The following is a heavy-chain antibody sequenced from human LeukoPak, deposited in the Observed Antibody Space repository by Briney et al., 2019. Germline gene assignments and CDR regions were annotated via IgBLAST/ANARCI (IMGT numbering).Heavy chain of an antibody. D-gene: IGHD6-13*01. CDR1: GYTFTGYY. Sequence: ASVKVSCKASGYTFTGYYMHWVRPAPGQGLEWMGWINPNSGGTNYAQKFQGRVTMTRDTSISTAYMELSRLRSDDTAVYYCARGTSSPWFSSSFDYWGQGTLVTVSS. J-gene: IGHJ4*02. CDR2: INPNSGGT. V-gene: IGHV1-2*02. CDR3: ARGTSSPWFSSSFDY.